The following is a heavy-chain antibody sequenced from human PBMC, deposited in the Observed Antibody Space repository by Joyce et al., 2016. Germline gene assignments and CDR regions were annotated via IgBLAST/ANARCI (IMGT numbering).Heavy chain of an antibody. D-gene: IGHD5-12*01. CDR3: ARSNIVATIPPFFDS. CDR1: GDSITSDSFS. V-gene: IGHV4-39*01. Sequence: QVQLQASGPGLVKPSETLSLTCTVSGDSITSDSFSWGWIRQPPGKGLEWIGNMYYSGHSYSNPSLESRITMSVDTSKNQFSLRLSSVTAADTALYYCARSNIVATIPPFFDSWGRGTLVSVSS. CDR2: MYYSGHS. J-gene: IGHJ4*02.